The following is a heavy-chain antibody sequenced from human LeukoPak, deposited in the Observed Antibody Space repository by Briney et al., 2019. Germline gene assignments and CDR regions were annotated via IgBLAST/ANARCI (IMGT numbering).Heavy chain of an antibody. D-gene: IGHD6-19*01. J-gene: IGHJ1*01. CDR1: GFTFSSYW. V-gene: IGHV3-7*01. CDR3: ARDNYERSTPVSVAGTPHFQH. CDR2: IKQDGSEK. Sequence: GGSLRLSCAASGFTFSSYWMSWVRQAPGKGLEWVANIKQDGSEKYYVDSVKGRFTISRDNAKNSLYLQMNSLRAEDTAVYYCARDNYERSTPVSVAGTPHFQHWGQGTLITVSS.